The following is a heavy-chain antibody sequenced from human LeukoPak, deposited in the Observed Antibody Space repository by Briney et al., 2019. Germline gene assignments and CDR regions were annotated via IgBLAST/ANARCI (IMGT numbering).Heavy chain of an antibody. Sequence: ASVKVSCKASGYTFTVYYMHWVRQAPGQGVERMGWINPNSGGTNYAQKFQGKVTITRDTSISTAYMELSRLRSDDTAVYYCATFWSGPTYFDYWGQGTLVTVSS. V-gene: IGHV1-2*02. D-gene: IGHD3-3*01. CDR3: ATFWSGPTYFDY. J-gene: IGHJ4*02. CDR2: INPNSGGT. CDR1: GYTFTVYY.